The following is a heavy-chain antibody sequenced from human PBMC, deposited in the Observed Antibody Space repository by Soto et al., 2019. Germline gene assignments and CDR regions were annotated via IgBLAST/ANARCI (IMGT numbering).Heavy chain of an antibody. D-gene: IGHD3-10*01. CDR1: GGSISSSSYY. CDR3: ARAIGELPYSWFDP. CDR2: IYYSGST. J-gene: IGHJ5*02. V-gene: IGHV4-39*01. Sequence: SLTCTVSGGSISSSSYYWGWIRQPPGKGLEWIGSIYYSGSTYYNPSLKSRVTISVDTSKNQFSLKLSSVTAADTAVYYCARAIGELPYSWFDPCGQGTLVTVSS.